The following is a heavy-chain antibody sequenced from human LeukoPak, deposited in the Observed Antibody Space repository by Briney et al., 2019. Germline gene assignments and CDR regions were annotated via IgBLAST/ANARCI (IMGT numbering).Heavy chain of an antibody. D-gene: IGHD3-22*01. J-gene: IGHJ4*02. V-gene: IGHV4-39*01. CDR3: ARQSSLGIVVVITTFFDY. CDR2: IYYSGST. Sequence: SETLSLTCTVSGGSISSSSYYWGWLRQPPGTGLEWIGSIYYSGSTYYNPSLKSRVTISVDTSKNQFSLKLSSVTAADTAVYYCARQSSLGIVVVITTFFDYWGQGTLVTVSS. CDR1: GGSISSSSYY.